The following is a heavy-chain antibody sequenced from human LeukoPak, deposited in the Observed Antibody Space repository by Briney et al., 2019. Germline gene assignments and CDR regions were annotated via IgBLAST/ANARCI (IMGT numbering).Heavy chain of an antibody. Sequence: GRIYTSGSTNYHPSLKSRVTMSVDTSKNQFSLKLSSVTAADTAVYYCARGGDYELYYFDYWGQGTLVTVSS. J-gene: IGHJ4*02. D-gene: IGHD2-21*02. CDR3: ARGGDYELYYFDY. V-gene: IGHV4-4*07. CDR2: IYTSGST.